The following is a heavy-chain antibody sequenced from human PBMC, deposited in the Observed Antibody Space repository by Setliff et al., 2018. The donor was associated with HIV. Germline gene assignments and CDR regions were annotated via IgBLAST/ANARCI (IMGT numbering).Heavy chain of an antibody. J-gene: IGHJ5*02. CDR2: IHYTGST. Sequence: SETLSLTCSVSGGSVSSVNYYWSWIRQPPGKGLEWIGYIHYTGSTTYNPSLKSRVTISVDTSKNQFSLNLTPVTAADTATYYCSRGPPFDRWGRGTLVTVSS. V-gene: IGHV4-61*01. CDR1: GGSVSSVNYY. CDR3: SRGPPFDR.